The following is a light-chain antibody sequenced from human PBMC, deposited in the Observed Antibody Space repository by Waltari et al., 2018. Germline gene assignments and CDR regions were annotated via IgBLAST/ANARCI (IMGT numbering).Light chain of an antibody. CDR1: NIGSKS. CDR3: QVWDSNNDHWV. Sequence: SYVVIQAPSVSVAPGTTARITCGGNNIGSKSVNWYRQKPGQAPVLVMYYDKDRPSGIPERFSGSNSGNTATLIISRVEAGDEADYYCQVWDSNNDHWVFGGGTRLTV. CDR2: YDK. J-gene: IGLJ3*02. V-gene: IGLV3-21*04.